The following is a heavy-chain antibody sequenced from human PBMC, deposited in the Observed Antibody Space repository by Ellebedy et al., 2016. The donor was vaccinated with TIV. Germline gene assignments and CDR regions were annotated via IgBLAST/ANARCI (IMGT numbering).Heavy chain of an antibody. CDR1: GYTFTRYYF. Sequence: AASVKVSCKASGYTFTRYYFMHLVQHAPGQGLEWMGIINPGDGTTTYPRKFQGRLTMTRATSTSTFYMELGRLRSEDTAVYYCARGGRYSGSYNLDHWGQGSLVTVSS. V-gene: IGHV1-46*01. CDR3: ARGGRYSGSYNLDH. CDR2: INPGDGTT. J-gene: IGHJ4*02. D-gene: IGHD1-26*01.